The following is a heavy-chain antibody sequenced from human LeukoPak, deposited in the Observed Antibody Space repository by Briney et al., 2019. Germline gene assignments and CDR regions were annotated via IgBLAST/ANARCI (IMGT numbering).Heavy chain of an antibody. Sequence: PSETLSLTCTVSGDSISLYYWSWIRQPPGKGLEWVGYIYSSETTNYNPSLKSRVTISTDTSKNQFSLRLISVTAADTAVYYCARAGDYYNGRWDYWGQGHLVTVSS. CDR1: GDSISLYY. CDR2: IYSSETT. J-gene: IGHJ4*02. CDR3: ARAGDYYNGRWDY. D-gene: IGHD3-10*01. V-gene: IGHV4-59*08.